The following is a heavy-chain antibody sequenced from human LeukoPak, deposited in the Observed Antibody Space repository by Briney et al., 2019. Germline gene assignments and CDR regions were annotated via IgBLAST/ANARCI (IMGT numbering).Heavy chain of an antibody. CDR2: TYHSGST. CDR1: GGSISSSNW. CDR3: ARLQKGQVVTAVPIDY. V-gene: IGHV4-4*02. D-gene: IGHD2-21*02. J-gene: IGHJ4*02. Sequence: SGTLSPTCAVSGGSISSSNWWSWVRQPPGRGLEWIGETYHSGSTNYNPSLKSRVTISIDKSKSQFSLKLTSVTAADTAVYYCARLQKGQVVTAVPIDYWGQGTLVTVSS.